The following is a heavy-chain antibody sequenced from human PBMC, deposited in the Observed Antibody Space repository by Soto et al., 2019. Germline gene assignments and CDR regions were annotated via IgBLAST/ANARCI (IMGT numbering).Heavy chain of an antibody. J-gene: IGHJ4*02. CDR3: AKSIASVVIISDSDY. V-gene: IGHV3-30*18. D-gene: IGHD3-3*01. CDR2: ISYDGSNK. Sequence: QVQLVESGGGVVQPGRSLRLSCAASGFTFSSYGMHWVRQAPGKGLERVAVISYDGSNKYYADSVKGRFTISRDNSKNTLYLQMNSLRAEDTAVYYCAKSIASVVIISDSDYWGQGTLVTVSS. CDR1: GFTFSSYG.